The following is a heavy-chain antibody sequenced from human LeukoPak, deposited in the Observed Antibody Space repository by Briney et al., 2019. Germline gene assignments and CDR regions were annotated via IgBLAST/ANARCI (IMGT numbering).Heavy chain of an antibody. V-gene: IGHV4-38-2*02. CDR1: GYSISSGYY. Sequence: SVTLSLTCTVPGYSISSGYYWGWIRQPPGKGLEWIGSGYHSGSTYYNPSLKSRVTISVDTPKNQFSLKVNSATAADTAMYYCARRSVEMTTTGASDFCGQGTMVTVSS. CDR2: GYHSGST. D-gene: IGHD5-24*01. CDR3: ARRSVEMTTTGASDF. J-gene: IGHJ3*01.